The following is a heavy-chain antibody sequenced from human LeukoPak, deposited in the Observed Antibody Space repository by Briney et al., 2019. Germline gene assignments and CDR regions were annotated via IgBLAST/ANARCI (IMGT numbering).Heavy chain of an antibody. CDR1: GYTFTGYY. V-gene: IGHV1-46*01. J-gene: IGHJ4*02. CDR2: ISPSGGSA. CDR3: ARWELWLI. Sequence: RASVKVSCKASGYTFTGYYMHWVRQAPGQGPEWMGVISPSGGSAIYAQKFKGRVTLTRDMSTSTAYMELSSLRSEDTAVYYCARWELWLIWGQGTLVTVSS. D-gene: IGHD5-18*01.